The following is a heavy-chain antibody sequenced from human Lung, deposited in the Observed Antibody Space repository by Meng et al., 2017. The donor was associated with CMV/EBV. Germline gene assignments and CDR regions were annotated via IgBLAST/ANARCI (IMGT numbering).Heavy chain of an antibody. CDR1: GYTFTGYN. V-gene: IGHV1-2*02. CDR2: INPNSGDT. J-gene: IGHJ6*02. Sequence: SVKVSXKASGYTFTGYNIHWVRQAPGQGLEWMGWINPNSGDTKYAQKFQGRVALTRDTSISTAYMELSSLKSDDTAVFFCARLFHTSLGTNYYYGMDVWGQGXAVTVSS. CDR3: ARLFHTSLGTNYYYGMDV. D-gene: IGHD3-10*01.